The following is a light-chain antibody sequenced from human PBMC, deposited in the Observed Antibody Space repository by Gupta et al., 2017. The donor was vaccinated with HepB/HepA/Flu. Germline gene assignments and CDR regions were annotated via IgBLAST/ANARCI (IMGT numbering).Light chain of an antibody. J-gene: IGKJ1*01. CDR2: KAS. V-gene: IGKV1-5*03. CDR3: EQHNSYSLT. Sequence: DLQMTQSPSTLSASVGDRVTITCRASQSISTWLAWYQQKPGEAPKLLIYKASNLQSGVPSRFSGSGSGTEFTLTISSLQPDDFATYYCEQHNSYSLTFGQGTKVEIK. CDR1: QSISTW.